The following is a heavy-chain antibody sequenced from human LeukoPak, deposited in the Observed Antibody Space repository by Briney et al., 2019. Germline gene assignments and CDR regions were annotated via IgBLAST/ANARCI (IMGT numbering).Heavy chain of an antibody. CDR1: GFTFSSYE. Sequence: GGSLRLSCAASGFTFSSYEMNWVRQAPGKGLEWVSSISSSSSYIYYADSLKGRFTISRDNAKNSLYLQMNSLRAEDTAVYYCAKTGFASFFDFWGQGTLVTVSS. J-gene: IGHJ4*02. CDR2: ISSSSSYI. CDR3: AKTGFASFFDF. V-gene: IGHV3-21*01. D-gene: IGHD3-9*01.